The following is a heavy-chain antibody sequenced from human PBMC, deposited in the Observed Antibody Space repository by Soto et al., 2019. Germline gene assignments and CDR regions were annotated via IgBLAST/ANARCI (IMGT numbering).Heavy chain of an antibody. D-gene: IGHD5-12*01. CDR1: GGSISSSSYY. CDR2: IYYSGTT. Sequence: QLQLQVSGPGLVKPSETLSLTCTVSGGSISSSSYYWGWIRQPPGKGLEWIGTIYYSGTTYYNPSLTTRVTISVDTSKTQFSLNLSSVTAADTAVYYCARLTSGWLRFYDYWGQGTLVTVSS. J-gene: IGHJ4*02. V-gene: IGHV4-39*01. CDR3: ARLTSGWLRFYDY.